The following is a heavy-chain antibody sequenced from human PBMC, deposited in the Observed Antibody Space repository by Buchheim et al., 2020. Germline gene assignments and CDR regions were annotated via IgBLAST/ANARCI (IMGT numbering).Heavy chain of an antibody. CDR2: IKQDGSEK. CDR1: GFTFKNHW. J-gene: IGHJ6*03. Sequence: EVQLVESGGGLVQPGGSLRLSCAASGFTFKNHWINWVRQAPGKGLEWVANIKQDGSEKYYVDSVKGRLTISRENAKNSLYLQMNSMRAEDTAVYYCARSTGFRMHVSGKGTT. CDR3: ARSTGFRMHV. V-gene: IGHV3-7*01. D-gene: IGHD1-14*01.